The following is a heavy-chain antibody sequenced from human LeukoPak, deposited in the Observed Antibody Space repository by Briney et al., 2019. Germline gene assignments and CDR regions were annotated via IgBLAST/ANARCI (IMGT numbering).Heavy chain of an antibody. V-gene: IGHV1-2*02. CDR3: ARTAGNYYYYYYMDV. D-gene: IGHD6-13*01. J-gene: IGHJ6*03. CDR1: GYTFTGYY. CDR2: INPNSGGT. Sequence: ASVKVSCKASGYTFTGYYMHCVRQAPGQGLEWMGWINPNSGGTNYAQKFQGRVTMTRDTSISTAYMELSRLRSDDTAVYYCARTAGNYYYYYYMDVWGKGTTVTVSS.